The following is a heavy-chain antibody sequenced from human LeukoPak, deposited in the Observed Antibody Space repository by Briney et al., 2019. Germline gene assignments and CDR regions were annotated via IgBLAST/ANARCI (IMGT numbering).Heavy chain of an antibody. D-gene: IGHD6-19*01. CDR3: ARESESSGWYDY. Sequence: GGSPRLSCAVSGFTVSNNFMSWVRQAPGRGLEYVSIIYSGGLAYYADSVKGRFTISRDSSKNTLYLQMNSLRSDDTALYYCARESESSGWYDYWGQGTLVTVSS. V-gene: IGHV3-53*05. CDR1: GFTVSNNF. J-gene: IGHJ4*02. CDR2: IYSGGLA.